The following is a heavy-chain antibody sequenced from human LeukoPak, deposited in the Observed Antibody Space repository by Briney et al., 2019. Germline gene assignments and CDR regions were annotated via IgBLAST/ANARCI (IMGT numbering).Heavy chain of an antibody. CDR1: GFTVSSNS. J-gene: IGHJ3*02. CDR2: ISSTGGTI. D-gene: IGHD2-15*01. CDR3: ARGYSRAAFDI. Sequence: QAGGSLRLSCAASGFTVSSNSMNWVRQAPGKGLEWVSFISSTGGTIYYADAVKGRFTVSRDNAKNSLLLQMNSLRAEDTALYYCARGYSRAAFDIWGQGTMVTVSS. V-gene: IGHV3-48*01.